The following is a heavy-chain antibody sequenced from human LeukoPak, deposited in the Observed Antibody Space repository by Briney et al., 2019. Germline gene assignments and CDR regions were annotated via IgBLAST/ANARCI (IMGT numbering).Heavy chain of an antibody. CDR2: IYTSGST. CDR3: ARGQTPHVFYYYYGMDV. V-gene: IGHV4-61*02. CDR1: GGSISSGSYY. J-gene: IGHJ6*02. Sequence: SQTLSLTCTVSGGSISSGSYYWSWIRQPAGKGLEWIGRIYTSGSTNYNPSLKSRGTISVDTSNNQFSLNLSSVTAADTAVYYCARGQTPHVFYYYYGMDVWGQGTTVTVSS.